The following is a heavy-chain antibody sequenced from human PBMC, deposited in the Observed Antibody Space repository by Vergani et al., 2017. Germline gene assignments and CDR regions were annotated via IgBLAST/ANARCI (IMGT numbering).Heavy chain of an antibody. J-gene: IGHJ4*02. Sequence: QVQLVESGGGVVQPGGSLRLSCAASGFTFSSYGMHWVRQAPGKGLEWVAFIRYDGSNKYYADSVKGRFTISRDNSKHTLYLQMNSLRAEDTAVYYCAKDLRRFLEWLLSYFDYWGQGTLVTVSS. CDR1: GFTFSSYG. CDR2: IRYDGSNK. D-gene: IGHD3-3*01. CDR3: AKDLRRFLEWLLSYFDY. V-gene: IGHV3-30*02.